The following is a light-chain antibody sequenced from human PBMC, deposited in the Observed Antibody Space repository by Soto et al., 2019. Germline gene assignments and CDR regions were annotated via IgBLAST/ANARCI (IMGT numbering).Light chain of an antibody. Sequence: DIQMTQSPSTLSASVGDRVTITCRASQSVSNWLAWYQQKRGKAPELLIYDASSLKSGVPSRFSGSGSGTDFTLTISSLQPDDFATYFCQQYNSYSITFGQGTRLEIK. J-gene: IGKJ5*01. CDR2: DAS. CDR1: QSVSNW. CDR3: QQYNSYSIT. V-gene: IGKV1-5*01.